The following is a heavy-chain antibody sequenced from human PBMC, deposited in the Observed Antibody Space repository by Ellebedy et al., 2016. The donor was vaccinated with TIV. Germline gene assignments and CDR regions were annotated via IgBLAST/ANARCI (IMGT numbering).Heavy chain of an antibody. CDR2: IWYDGTNE. CDR1: GFIFSNYA. V-gene: IGHV3-33*01. D-gene: IGHD4-11*01. J-gene: IGHJ5*02. CDR3: AREGKSETYRGWFDP. Sequence: GESLKISCAASGFIFSNYAMHWVRQAPGKGLEWVALIWYDGTNEDYAESVGGRFIISRDNSKRTLYLQMNSLRAEDTAIYYCAREGKSETYRGWFDPWGQGTLVTVSS.